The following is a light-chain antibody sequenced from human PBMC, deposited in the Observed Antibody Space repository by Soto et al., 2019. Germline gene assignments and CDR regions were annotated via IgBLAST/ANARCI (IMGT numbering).Light chain of an antibody. CDR2: GAS. CDR1: QSVSSSY. CDR3: QHYGNSPPFT. V-gene: IGKV3-20*01. J-gene: IGKJ2*01. Sequence: EIVLTQSPGTLSLSPGERATVSCRASQSVSSSYLAWYQQKPGQAPRLLIYGASSRATGIPDRFSGSGSGTDFTLTISRLEPEDFAVYFCQHYGNSPPFTFGQGTKVEIK.